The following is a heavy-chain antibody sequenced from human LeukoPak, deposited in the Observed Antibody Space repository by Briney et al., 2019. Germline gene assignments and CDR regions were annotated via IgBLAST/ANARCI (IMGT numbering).Heavy chain of an antibody. V-gene: IGHV3-9*01. CDR1: GFTFDDYA. CDR3: ASPYCSSTSCSTLHDY. CDR2: ISWNSGSI. J-gene: IGHJ4*02. D-gene: IGHD2-2*01. Sequence: GGSLRLSCAASGFTFDDYAMHWVRQAPGKGLGWVSGISWNSGSIGYADSVKGRFTISRGNAKSSLYLQMNSLRAEDTAVYYCASPYCSSTSCSTLHDYWGQGTLVTVSS.